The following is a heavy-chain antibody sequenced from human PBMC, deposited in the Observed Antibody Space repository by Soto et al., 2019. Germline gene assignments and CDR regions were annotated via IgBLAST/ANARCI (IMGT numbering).Heavy chain of an antibody. CDR3: ARDHPHSSGWYPGFDP. D-gene: IGHD6-19*01. V-gene: IGHV3-30-3*01. Sequence: GGSLRLSCAASGFTFSSYAMHWVRQAPGKGLEWVAVISYDGSNKYYADSVKGRFTISRDNSKNTLYLQMNSLRAEDTAVYYCARDHPHSSGWYPGFDPWGQGTLVTVS. CDR2: ISYDGSNK. J-gene: IGHJ5*02. CDR1: GFTFSSYA.